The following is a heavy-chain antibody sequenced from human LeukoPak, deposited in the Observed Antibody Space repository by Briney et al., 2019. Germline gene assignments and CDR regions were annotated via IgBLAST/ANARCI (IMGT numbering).Heavy chain of an antibody. CDR1: GDSISTYY. CDR3: ARIKCGGDCRGYYYYYHMDV. Sequence: SETLSLTCTVSGDSISTYYWSWIRQPAGKGLEWIGRIYTTGSTNYNPSLKSRLTISADTSKNQFSLKLRSVTAADTAVYYCARIKCGGDCRGYYYYYHMDVWGKGTTVTISS. CDR2: IYTTGST. D-gene: IGHD2-21*02. V-gene: IGHV4-4*07. J-gene: IGHJ6*03.